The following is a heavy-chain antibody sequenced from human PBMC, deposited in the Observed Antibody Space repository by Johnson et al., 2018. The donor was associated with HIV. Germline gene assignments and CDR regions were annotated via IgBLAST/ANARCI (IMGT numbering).Heavy chain of an antibody. V-gene: IGHV3-30*04. D-gene: IGHD1-26*01. CDR2: ISYDGSNK. CDR1: GFTFSSYV. J-gene: IGHJ3*02. CDR3: ARDYSKGDAFDI. Sequence: QVQLVESGGGVVQPGRSLRLSCAASGFTFSSYVMHWVRQAPGKGLEWVAFISYDGSNKYYADSVKGRFTISRENAKNSLYLQMNSLRAEDTAVYYCARDYSKGDAFDIWGQGTMVTVSS.